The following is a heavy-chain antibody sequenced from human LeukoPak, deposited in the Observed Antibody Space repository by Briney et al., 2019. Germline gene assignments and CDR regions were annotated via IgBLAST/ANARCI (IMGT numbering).Heavy chain of an antibody. J-gene: IGHJ4*02. CDR3: AREYSSGYYRTFDF. D-gene: IGHD3-22*01. CDR1: GFTFSSYA. V-gene: IGHV3-30-3*01. CDR2: ISYDGSNK. Sequence: PGGSLRLSCAASGFTFSSYAMHWVRQAPGKGLEWVAVISYDGSNKYYADSVKGRFTISRDNSKDTLFLQMHSLRADDTAVYYCAREYSSGYYRTFDFWGQGTLVTVSS.